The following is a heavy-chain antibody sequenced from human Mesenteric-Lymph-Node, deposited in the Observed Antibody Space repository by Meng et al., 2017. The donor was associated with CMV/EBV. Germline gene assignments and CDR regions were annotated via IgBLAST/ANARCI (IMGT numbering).Heavy chain of an antibody. CDR3: AREESRITIFGVVKNY. Sequence: GGSLRLSCAASGFTFTIYAMTWVRQAPGKGLEWVSVIYSGGSTYYADSVKGRFTISRDNSKNTLYLQMNSLRAEDTAVYYCAREESRITIFGVVKNYWGQGTLVTVSS. CDR1: GFTFTIYA. CDR2: IYSGGST. V-gene: IGHV3-66*02. J-gene: IGHJ4*02. D-gene: IGHD3-3*01.